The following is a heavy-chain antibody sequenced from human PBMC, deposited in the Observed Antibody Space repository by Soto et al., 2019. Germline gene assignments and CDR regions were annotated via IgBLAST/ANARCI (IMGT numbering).Heavy chain of an antibody. J-gene: IGHJ1*01. V-gene: IGHV1-46*01. D-gene: IGHD2-15*01. CDR1: GYKFTTYF. CDR3: VRGYCATSPWSGELQF. Sequence: ASVKVSCKASGYKFTTYFIHWVRQAPGQGLEWMGMIHPSGDTGYAQKFRGRVTMTIDTSTTTAYMELRNLTSEDTAVYFSVRGYCATSPWSGELQFWGQGTLVTVPS. CDR2: IHPSGDT.